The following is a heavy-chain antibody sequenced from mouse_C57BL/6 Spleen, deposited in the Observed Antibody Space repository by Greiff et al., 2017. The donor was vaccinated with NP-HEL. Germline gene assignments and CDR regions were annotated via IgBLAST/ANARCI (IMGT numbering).Heavy chain of an antibody. J-gene: IGHJ3*01. Sequence: VQLQQSGAELVMPGASVKLSCKASGYTFTSYWMHWVKQRPGQGLEWIGEIDPSDSYTNYNQKFKGKSTLTVDKSSSTAYMQLSSLTSEDSAVYYCAREGALLRGFAYWGQGTLVTVSA. CDR3: AREGALLRGFAY. D-gene: IGHD1-1*01. CDR2: IDPSDSYT. CDR1: GYTFTSYW. V-gene: IGHV1-69*01.